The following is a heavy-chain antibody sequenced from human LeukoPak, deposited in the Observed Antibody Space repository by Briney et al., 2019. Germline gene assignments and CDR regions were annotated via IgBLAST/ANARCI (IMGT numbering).Heavy chain of an antibody. CDR3: ASDSTSSGDALDI. V-gene: IGHV1-2*02. CDR2: INPNSGDT. Sequence: ASVKVSCKASGCTFTDQYVHWGRQSPGQGLEWMGWINPNSGDTDYAQKFQGRVTMTRDTSISTAYIELTSLRSDDTAVYYCASDSTSSGDALDIWGQGTLVTVSS. J-gene: IGHJ3*02. CDR1: GCTFTDQY. D-gene: IGHD6-6*01.